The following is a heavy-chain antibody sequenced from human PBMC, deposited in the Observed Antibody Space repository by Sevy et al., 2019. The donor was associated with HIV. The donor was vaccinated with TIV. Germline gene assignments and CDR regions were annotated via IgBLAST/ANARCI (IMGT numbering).Heavy chain of an antibody. CDR3: AKLASCGGDCYYFDF. CDR2: MNPNSGHT. D-gene: IGHD2-21*02. J-gene: IGHJ4*02. Sequence: ASVKVSCKASGYTFTDYDITWVRQATGQGLELVGWMNPNSGHTAYTENFQGRVSTTRDTSISTAYMELSSLRSEDTAVYYCAKLASCGGDCYYFDFWGQGTLVTVSS. CDR1: GYTFTDYD. V-gene: IGHV1-8*01.